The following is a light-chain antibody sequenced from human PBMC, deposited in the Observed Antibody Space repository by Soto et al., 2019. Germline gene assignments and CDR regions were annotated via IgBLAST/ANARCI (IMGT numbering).Light chain of an antibody. J-gene: IGKJ3*01. V-gene: IGKV3-20*01. Sequence: EIVLTQSPGTLSLSPGERATLSCRASQSVSSSYLAWYQQKPGQAPRLLIYGASSRATGIPDRFSGSGSGTDCTLTISRLEPEDFAVYYCQQYGSSPPAFTFGPGTKVDIK. CDR2: GAS. CDR3: QQYGSSPPAFT. CDR1: QSVSSSY.